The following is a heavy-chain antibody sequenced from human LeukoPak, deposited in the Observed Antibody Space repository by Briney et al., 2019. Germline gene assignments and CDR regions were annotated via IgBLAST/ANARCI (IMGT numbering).Heavy chain of an antibody. Sequence: EASVKVSCKASGYTFTSYYMHWVRQAPGQGLEWMGIINPSGGSTSYAQKFQGRVTMTRDTSTSTVYMELSSLRSEDTAVYYCARDSALWFGELDAFDIWGQGTMVTVSS. J-gene: IGHJ3*02. CDR3: ARDSALWFGELDAFDI. D-gene: IGHD3-10*01. CDR2: INPSGGST. CDR1: GYTFTSYY. V-gene: IGHV1-46*01.